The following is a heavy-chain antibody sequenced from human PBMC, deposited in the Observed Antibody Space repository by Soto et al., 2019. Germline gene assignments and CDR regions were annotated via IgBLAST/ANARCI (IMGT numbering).Heavy chain of an antibody. CDR3: ARQSRGYYDFWSGYLHNWFDP. Sequence: SETLSLTCAVYGGSFSGYYWSWIRQPPGKGLEWIGEINHSGSTNYNPSLKSRVTISVDTSKNQFSLKLSSVTAADTAVYYCARQSRGYYDFWSGYLHNWFDPWGQGTLVTVSS. V-gene: IGHV4-34*01. CDR1: GGSFSGYY. D-gene: IGHD3-3*01. CDR2: INHSGST. J-gene: IGHJ5*02.